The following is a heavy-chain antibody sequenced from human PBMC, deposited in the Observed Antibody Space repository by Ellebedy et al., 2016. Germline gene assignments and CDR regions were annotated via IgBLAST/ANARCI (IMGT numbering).Heavy chain of an antibody. CDR2: TYFRSKWST. D-gene: IGHD3-9*01. CDR3: ARDREINYFGFPFDS. J-gene: IGHJ4*02. Sequence: SQTLSLTCAISGDSVSHKSATWNWIRQSPSRGLEWLGRTYFRSKWSTDYAVSVKGRITINPDTSRNQFSLHLNSVTPGDTAVYYCARDREINYFGFPFDSWGQGTLVSVSS. CDR1: GDSVSHKSAT. V-gene: IGHV6-1*01.